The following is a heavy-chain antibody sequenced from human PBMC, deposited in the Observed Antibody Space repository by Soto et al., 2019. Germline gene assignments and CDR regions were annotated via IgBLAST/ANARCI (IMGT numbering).Heavy chain of an antibody. CDR1: GYTFTHYG. Sequence: QVQLVQSGAEVKKPGASVKVSCKASGYTFTHYGITWVRQAPGQGLEWMGWINSFSGDTNYPQKLPGRLTMTTDTSTNTVYMELRNLRSDDTAVYYCARDLHSGGKYWYFDIWGRGTLVTVSS. D-gene: IGHD2-15*01. CDR2: INSFSGDT. V-gene: IGHV1-18*01. CDR3: ARDLHSGGKYWYFDI. J-gene: IGHJ2*01.